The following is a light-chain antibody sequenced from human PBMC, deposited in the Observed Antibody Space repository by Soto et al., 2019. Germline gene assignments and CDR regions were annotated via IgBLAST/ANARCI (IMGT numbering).Light chain of an antibody. CDR3: MQGSYWPYT. J-gene: IGKJ2*01. CDR2: KVS. CDR1: QSLVYSVGNIY. Sequence: DVVMTQSPLSLPVTLGQPASISCRSSQSLVYSVGNIYLNWFQQRPGQSPRRLIYKVSNRDSGVPDRFSGSGSDTDFTLRISRVEAEDVGIYYCMQGSYWPYTFGQGTKLEI. V-gene: IGKV2-30*01.